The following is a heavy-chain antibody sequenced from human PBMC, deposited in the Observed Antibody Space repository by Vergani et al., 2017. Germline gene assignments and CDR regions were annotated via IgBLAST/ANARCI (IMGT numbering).Heavy chain of an antibody. V-gene: IGHV4-34*01. Sequence: QVQLQQWGAGLLKPSETLSLTCAVYGGSFSGYYWSWIRQPPGKGLEWIGEINHSGSTYYNPSLKSRVTISVDTSKNQFSLKLSSVTAADTAVYYCARHEPGIAAAGTSDYWGQGTLVTVSS. J-gene: IGHJ4*02. D-gene: IGHD6-13*01. CDR1: GGSFSGYY. CDR3: ARHEPGIAAAGTSDY. CDR2: INHSGST.